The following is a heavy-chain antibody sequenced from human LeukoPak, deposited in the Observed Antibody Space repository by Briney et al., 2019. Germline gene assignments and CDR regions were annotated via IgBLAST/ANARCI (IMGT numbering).Heavy chain of an antibody. J-gene: IGHJ4*02. D-gene: IGHD3-10*01. V-gene: IGHV3-48*03. CDR3: PRDYYGSGSYYHY. CDR2: ISDRGSTI. CDR1: GFTVSSYE. Sequence: GGSLRLACAASGFTVSSYEMNWVRQAPGKGREWGSSISDRGSTIYYADSVKGRFTISRDNAKTSLYLQMHSLRAEDTAVYYCPRDYYGSGSYYHYWGQGTLVTVSS.